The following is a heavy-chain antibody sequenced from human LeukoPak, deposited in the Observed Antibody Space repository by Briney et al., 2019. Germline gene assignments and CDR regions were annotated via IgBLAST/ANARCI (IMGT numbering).Heavy chain of an antibody. Sequence: ASVKVSCKASGYTFTSYDINWVRQATGRGLEWMGWMNPNSGNTGYAQKFQGRVTMTRNTSISTAYMELSSLRSEDTAVYYCARGVEMLAGAFGYWGQGTLVTVSS. D-gene: IGHD5-24*01. CDR3: ARGVEMLAGAFGY. V-gene: IGHV1-8*01. J-gene: IGHJ4*02. CDR2: MNPNSGNT. CDR1: GYTFTSYD.